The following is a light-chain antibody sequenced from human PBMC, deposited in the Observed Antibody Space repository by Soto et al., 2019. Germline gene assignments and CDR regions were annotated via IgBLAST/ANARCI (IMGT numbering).Light chain of an antibody. J-gene: IGKJ3*01. CDR2: GAS. V-gene: IGKV3-15*01. CDR1: QSVSSD. Sequence: EIVLTQSPGTLSLSPGERATLSCRASQSVSSDLAWYQQKPGQAPRLLIYGASTRATGIPARFSGSGSGTEFTLTISSLQSEDFAVYYCQQYNNWHSHITVGPGTKVDSK. CDR3: QQYNNWHSHIT.